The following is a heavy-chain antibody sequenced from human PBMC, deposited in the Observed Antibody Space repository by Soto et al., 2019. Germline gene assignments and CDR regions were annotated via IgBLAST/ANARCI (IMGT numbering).Heavy chain of an antibody. CDR1: GGTFSSYP. D-gene: IGHD3-16*01. CDR3: ARDADDYVWGSYPAY. CDR2: IIPIFGTA. J-gene: IGHJ4*02. V-gene: IGHV1-69*01. Sequence: QVQLVQSGAEVKKPGSSVKVSCKASGGTFSSYPISWVRQAPGQRHECMGGIIPIFGTANYAQKFQGRVTITADASPSTAHMELRSLSSEDTAVYYCARDADDYVWGSYPAYWCQGTLVTVSS.